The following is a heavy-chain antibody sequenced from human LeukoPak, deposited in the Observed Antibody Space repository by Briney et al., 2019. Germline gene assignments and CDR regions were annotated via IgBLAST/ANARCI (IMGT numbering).Heavy chain of an antibody. D-gene: IGHD3-3*01. CDR2: ISGSGGST. J-gene: IGHJ3*02. Sequence: GGSLRLSCAASGFTFSSYAMSWVRQAPGKGLEWVSAISGSGGSTYYADSVKGRFTISRDNSKNTLYLQMNSLRAEDTAVYYCAKNVVGTIFGVVMGDAFDIWGQGTMVTVSS. CDR3: AKNVVGTIFGVVMGDAFDI. V-gene: IGHV3-23*01. CDR1: GFTFSSYA.